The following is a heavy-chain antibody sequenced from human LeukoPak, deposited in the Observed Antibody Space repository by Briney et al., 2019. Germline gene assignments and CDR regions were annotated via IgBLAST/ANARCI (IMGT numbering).Heavy chain of an antibody. D-gene: IGHD6-19*01. V-gene: IGHV3-30*02. CDR2: IRYDGSNK. J-gene: IGHJ3*02. CDR3: AKERGWTAAFDI. Sequence: GGSLRLSCAAPGFTFSSYGMHWVRQAPGKGLEWAAFIRYDGSNKYYADSVKGRFTISRDNSKNTLYLQMNSLRAEDTAVYYCAKERGWTAAFDIWGQGTMVTVSS. CDR1: GFTFSSYG.